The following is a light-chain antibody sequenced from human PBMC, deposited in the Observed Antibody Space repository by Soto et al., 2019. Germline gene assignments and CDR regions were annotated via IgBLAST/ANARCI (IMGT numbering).Light chain of an antibody. CDR1: QSLLHSNGYNY. J-gene: IGKJ5*01. CDR3: MQALQTPLT. V-gene: IGKV2-28*01. Sequence: DIVITQSPLSLPVTPGEPASISCRSSQSLLHSNGYNYLDWYLQKPGQSPQLLIYLGSYRASGVPDRFSGSGSGTDFTLKISRVEAEDVGLYYCMQALQTPLTFGQGTRLEIK. CDR2: LGS.